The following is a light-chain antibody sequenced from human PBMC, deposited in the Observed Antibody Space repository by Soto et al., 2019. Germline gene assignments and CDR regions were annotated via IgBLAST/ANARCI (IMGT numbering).Light chain of an antibody. Sequence: DIQMTQSPSTLSASVGDRVTITCRASQTINSWLAWYQQKPGKAPKLLIYKASTLHSGVSSRFSGSGSGTEFTLTISCLQPDDFATYYCQQYNSYSSLSFGGGTKVEIK. CDR3: QQYNSYSSLS. V-gene: IGKV1-5*03. CDR2: KAS. CDR1: QTINSW. J-gene: IGKJ4*01.